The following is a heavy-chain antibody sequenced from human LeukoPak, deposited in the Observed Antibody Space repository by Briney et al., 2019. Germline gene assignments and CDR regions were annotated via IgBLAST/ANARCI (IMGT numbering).Heavy chain of an antibody. CDR2: INAGNGNT. Sequence: GASVKVSCKASGYTFTSYAMHWVRQAPGQRLEWMGWINAGNGNTKYSQKFQGRVTITRDTSASTAYMELSSLRSEDTAVYYCARGGFAYYYDSGGYYYFDYWGQGTLVTVSS. CDR1: GYTFTSYA. D-gene: IGHD3-22*01. CDR3: ARGGFAYYYDSGGYYYFDY. J-gene: IGHJ4*02. V-gene: IGHV1-3*01.